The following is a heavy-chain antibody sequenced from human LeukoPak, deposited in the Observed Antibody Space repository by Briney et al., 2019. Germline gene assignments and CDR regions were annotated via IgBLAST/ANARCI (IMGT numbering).Heavy chain of an antibody. V-gene: IGHV4-31*03. CDR2: IYYSGST. D-gene: IGHD2-15*01. CDR1: GGSISSGGYY. Sequence: PSGTLSLTCTVSGGSISSGGYYWSWIRQHPGMGLEWIGYIYYSGSTYYNPSLKSRVTISVDTSKNQFSLKLSSVTAADTAVYYCAREVAATIDYWGQGTLVTVSS. J-gene: IGHJ4*02. CDR3: AREVAATIDY.